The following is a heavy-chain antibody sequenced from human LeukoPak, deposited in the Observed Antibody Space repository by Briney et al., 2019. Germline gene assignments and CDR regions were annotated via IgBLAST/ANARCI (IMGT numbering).Heavy chain of an antibody. CDR1: GYTFSTYY. D-gene: IGHD1-26*01. V-gene: IGHV1-46*01. J-gene: IGHJ4*02. Sequence: GASVKVSCKASGYTFSTYYMHWVRHPPGQGLEWVGVINPSGGTTTYAQKFQGRVTMTRDTSTSTVYMELSSLRIEDTAVYYCSRDLGGSYNDYWGQGTMVTVSS. CDR3: SRDLGGSYNDY. CDR2: INPSGGTT.